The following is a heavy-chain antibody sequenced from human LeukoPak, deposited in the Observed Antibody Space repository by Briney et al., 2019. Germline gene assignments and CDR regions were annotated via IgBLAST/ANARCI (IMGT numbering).Heavy chain of an antibody. V-gene: IGHV4-4*02. CDR3: ARVRVIDWGSSYFDY. D-gene: IGHD3-9*01. Sequence: PSGTLSLTCAVSGDSLSNSNWWSWVRQPPGEGLEWIGYIFHTGSTNYNPSLKSRVTISVNKSKNQFSLRLISVTAADTAVYFCARVRVIDWGSSYFDYWGQGNLVTVSS. J-gene: IGHJ4*02. CDR1: GDSLSNSNW. CDR2: IFHTGST.